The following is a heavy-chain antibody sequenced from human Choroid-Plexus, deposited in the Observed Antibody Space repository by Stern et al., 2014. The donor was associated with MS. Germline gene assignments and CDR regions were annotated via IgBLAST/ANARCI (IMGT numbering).Heavy chain of an antibody. Sequence: VQLVESGGGVVQPGRPLRLSCVASGFTFGSCAMHWVRQAPGKGLGWVAGVSYDGSNKYYADSVKGRVTISRDNSQNTLYMPMSSLRPEDTAVYYCAKDRQYLTYFFDHWGQGSLVTVSS. J-gene: IGHJ5*02. CDR1: GFTFGSCA. CDR3: AKDRQYLTYFFDH. CDR2: VSYDGSNK. D-gene: IGHD2/OR15-2a*01. V-gene: IGHV3-30*18.